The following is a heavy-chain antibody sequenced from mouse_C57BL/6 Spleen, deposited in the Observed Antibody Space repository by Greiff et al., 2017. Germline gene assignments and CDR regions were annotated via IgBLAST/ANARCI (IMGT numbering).Heavy chain of an antibody. D-gene: IGHD2-2*01. Sequence: VQRVESGPGLVQPSQSLSITCPVSGFSLTSYGVPWVRQPPGKGLEWLGVIWSGGSTDYNAAFISRLSISKDNSKRQVFFKMNSLQADDTAIYYCAKKGYYDAMDDWGQGTSVTVSS. CDR2: IWSGGST. CDR1: GFSLTSYG. V-gene: IGHV2-4*01. CDR3: AKKGYYDAMDD. J-gene: IGHJ4*01.